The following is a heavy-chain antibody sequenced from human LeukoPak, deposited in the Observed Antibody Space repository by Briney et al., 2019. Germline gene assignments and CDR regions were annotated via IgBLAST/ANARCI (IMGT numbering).Heavy chain of an antibody. CDR2: ISYDGSNK. Sequence: GGSLRLSCAASGFTFSSYAMHWVRQAPGKGLEWVAVISYDGSNKYYADSVRGRFTISRDNSKNTLYLQMNSLRAEDTAVYYCAREQPPDIAVAGPAFDYWGQGTLVTVSS. CDR3: AREQPPDIAVAGPAFDY. V-gene: IGHV3-30-3*01. CDR1: GFTFSSYA. D-gene: IGHD6-19*01. J-gene: IGHJ4*02.